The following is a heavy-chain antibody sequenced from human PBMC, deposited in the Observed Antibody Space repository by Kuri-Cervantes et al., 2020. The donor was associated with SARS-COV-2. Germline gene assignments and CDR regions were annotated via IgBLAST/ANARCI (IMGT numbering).Heavy chain of an antibody. J-gene: IGHJ6*03. D-gene: IGHD6-19*01. Sequence: SHGSITSNFWTWIRQPPGRGLEWIGDVHSSGSTNYNPSLESRVTISTDTSKNQFSLKLSSVTAADTAVYYCARNSGYSSGWFYYYYYMDVWGKGTTVTVSS. V-gene: IGHV4-4*08. CDR3: ARNSGYSSGWFYYYYYMDV. CDR1: HGSITSNF. CDR2: VHSSGST.